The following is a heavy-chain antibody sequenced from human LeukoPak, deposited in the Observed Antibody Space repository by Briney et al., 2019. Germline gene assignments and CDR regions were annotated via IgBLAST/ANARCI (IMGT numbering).Heavy chain of an antibody. D-gene: IGHD7-27*01. CDR3: ARETGAFDY. CDR1: GYTFTSYG. V-gene: IGHV1-2*02. J-gene: IGHJ4*02. Sequence: ASVKVSCKASGYTFTSYGISWVRQAPGQGLEWMGLIGPNDEGAHYAQKFQGRVTMTRDTSISTDYMELSRLTSDDTAVYYCARETGAFDYWGQGTLVTVSS. CDR2: IGPNDEGA.